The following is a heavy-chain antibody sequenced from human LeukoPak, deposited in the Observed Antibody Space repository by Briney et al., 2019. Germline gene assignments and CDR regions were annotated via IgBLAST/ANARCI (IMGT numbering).Heavy chain of an antibody. CDR2: IYYSGST. V-gene: IGHV4-59*01. Sequence: SETLSLTCTVSGGSISSYYWSWIRQPPGKGLEWIVYIYYSGSTNYNPSLKSRVTISVDTSKNQFSLKLSSVTAADTAVYYCARPLNYDSSGYGAFDIWGQGTMVTVSS. D-gene: IGHD3-22*01. J-gene: IGHJ3*02. CDR1: GGSISSYY. CDR3: ARPLNYDSSGYGAFDI.